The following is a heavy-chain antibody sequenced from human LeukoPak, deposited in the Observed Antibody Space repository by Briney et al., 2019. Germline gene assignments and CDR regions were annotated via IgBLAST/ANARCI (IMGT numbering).Heavy chain of an antibody. Sequence: GGSLRLSCAASGFTVGTNHVSWVRQAPGKGLEWVGRIKRKTDGGTTDYAAPVKGRFTISRDDSKTSLYLQMNNLKTEDTAVYYCTTDTRRVVVPKWGQGTLVTVSS. CDR2: IKRKTDGGTT. V-gene: IGHV3-15*01. CDR1: GFTVGTNH. CDR3: TTDTRRVVVPK. D-gene: IGHD2-15*01. J-gene: IGHJ4*02.